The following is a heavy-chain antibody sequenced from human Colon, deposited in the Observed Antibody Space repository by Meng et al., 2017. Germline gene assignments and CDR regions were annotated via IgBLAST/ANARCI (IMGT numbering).Heavy chain of an antibody. CDR1: VFTFSSYA. Sequence: GGSLRLSCAASVFTFSSYAMSWVRQAPGKGLEWVSSITGSGDTTYYTDSVKGRFTISRDNSKNTLHLQMNGLRVENTTVYFCAYQRIAASGPPGYWGQGTLVTVSS. CDR3: AYQRIAASGPPGY. J-gene: IGHJ4*02. V-gene: IGHV3-23*01. CDR2: ITGSGDTT. D-gene: IGHD6-13*01.